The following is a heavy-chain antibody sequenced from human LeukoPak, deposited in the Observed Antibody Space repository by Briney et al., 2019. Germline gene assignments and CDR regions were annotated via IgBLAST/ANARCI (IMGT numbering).Heavy chain of an antibody. CDR2: INWNGGSI. CDR1: GFAFDDYG. V-gene: IGHV3-20*04. Sequence: PGGSLRLSCAASGFAFDDYGMSWVRQAPGTGLEWVSGINWNGGSIGYADSVKGRFTISRDNSKNILYLQVNSLRAEDTAVYYCARFWVWAFDIWGQGTMVTVSS. D-gene: IGHD3-16*01. J-gene: IGHJ3*02. CDR3: ARFWVWAFDI.